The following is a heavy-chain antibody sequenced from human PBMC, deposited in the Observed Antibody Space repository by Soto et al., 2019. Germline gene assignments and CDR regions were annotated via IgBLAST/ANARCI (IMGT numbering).Heavy chain of an antibody. CDR2: ISVIGDYM. CDR1: GFTFISYS. D-gene: IGHD4-4*01. CDR3: ARDSKNRQDGMDV. Sequence: RGSLRPSCEGSGFTFISYSINFCGHSPGKWLEWVSSISVIGDYMFYADSVKGRFTISRDNAKNSLFLQMDSLRAEDTAVYFCARDSKNRQDGMDVWGQGTTVTVSS. V-gene: IGHV3-21*01. J-gene: IGHJ6*02.